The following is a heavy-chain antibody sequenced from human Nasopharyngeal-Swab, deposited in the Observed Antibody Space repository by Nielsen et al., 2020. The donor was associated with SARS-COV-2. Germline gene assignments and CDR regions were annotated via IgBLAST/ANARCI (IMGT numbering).Heavy chain of an antibody. Sequence: WIRQPPGKGLEWIGEINHSGSTNYNPSLKSRVTISVDTSKNRFSLKLTSVTAADTAVYYCARCFCPWKAAARWYYMDVWGKGTTVTVSS. D-gene: IGHD6-13*01. CDR3: ARCFCPWKAAARWYYMDV. V-gene: IGHV4-34*01. CDR2: INHSGST. J-gene: IGHJ6*03.